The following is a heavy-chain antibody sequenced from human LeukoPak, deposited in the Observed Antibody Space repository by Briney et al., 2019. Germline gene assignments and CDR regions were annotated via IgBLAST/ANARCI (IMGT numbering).Heavy chain of an antibody. CDR2: ISSSGSTI. Sequence: PGGSLRLSCAASGFTFSDCYMGWIRQAPGKGLEWVSYISSSGSTIYYADSVKGRFTISRDNAKNSLYLQMNSLRAEDTAVYYCARQPIYYDSSGYREGYFDYWGQGTLVTVSS. D-gene: IGHD3-22*01. V-gene: IGHV3-11*04. J-gene: IGHJ4*02. CDR3: ARQPIYYDSSGYREGYFDY. CDR1: GFTFSDCY.